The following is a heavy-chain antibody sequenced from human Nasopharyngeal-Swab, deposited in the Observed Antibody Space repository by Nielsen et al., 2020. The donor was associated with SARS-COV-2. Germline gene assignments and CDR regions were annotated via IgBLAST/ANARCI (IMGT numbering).Heavy chain of an antibody. CDR1: GYTFTSYD. D-gene: IGHD2-2*01. V-gene: IGHV1-8*01. CDR2: MNPNSGNT. Sequence: ASVKVSCKASGYTFTSYDINWVRQATGQGLEWMGWMNPNSGNTGYAQKFQGRVTMTRNTSISTAYMELSSLRSEDTAVYYCATSPVVPAARDDAFDIWGQGTMVTVSS. J-gene: IGHJ3*02. CDR3: ATSPVVPAARDDAFDI.